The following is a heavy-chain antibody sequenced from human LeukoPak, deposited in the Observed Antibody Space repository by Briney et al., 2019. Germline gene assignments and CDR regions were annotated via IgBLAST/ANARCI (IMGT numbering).Heavy chain of an antibody. D-gene: IGHD3-3*01. CDR2: ISYDGSNK. J-gene: IGHJ6*01. CDR1: GFTFSSYG. CDR3: AKDLERYLECSLARYYGMDV. V-gene: IGHV3-30*18. Sequence: GGSLRLSCAASGFTFSSYGMHWVRQAPGKGLEWVAVISYDGSNKYYADSVKGRFTIPIDNSKNTLYLQMNSLKADDTAVYYCAKDLERYLECSLARYYGMDVWAQGTRVSVSS.